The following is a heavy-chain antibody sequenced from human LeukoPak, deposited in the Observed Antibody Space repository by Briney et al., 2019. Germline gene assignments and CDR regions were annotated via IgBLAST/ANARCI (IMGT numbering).Heavy chain of an antibody. CDR2: TYYRSKWYN. Sequence: SQTLSLTCAISGVSVSSNSAAWNWIRQSPSRGLEWLGRTYYRSKWYNDYAVSVKSRITINPDTSKNQFSLQLNSVTPEDTAVYYCARGYCSGGSCPNWFDPWGQGTLVTVSS. J-gene: IGHJ5*02. D-gene: IGHD2-15*01. V-gene: IGHV6-1*01. CDR3: ARGYCSGGSCPNWFDP. CDR1: GVSVSSNSAA.